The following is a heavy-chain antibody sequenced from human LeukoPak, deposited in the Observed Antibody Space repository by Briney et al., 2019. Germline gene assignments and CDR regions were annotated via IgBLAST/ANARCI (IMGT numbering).Heavy chain of an antibody. CDR2: IKSKTDGGTT. D-gene: IGHD6-13*01. Sequence: GGSLRLSCAASGFTFSNAWMSWVRQAPGKGLEWVGRIKSKTDGGTTDYAAPVKDRFTISRDDSKNTLYLQMNSLKTEDTAVYYCTTDSSSWVLTNYWGQGTLVTVSS. V-gene: IGHV3-15*01. CDR1: GFTFSNAW. J-gene: IGHJ4*02. CDR3: TTDSSSWVLTNY.